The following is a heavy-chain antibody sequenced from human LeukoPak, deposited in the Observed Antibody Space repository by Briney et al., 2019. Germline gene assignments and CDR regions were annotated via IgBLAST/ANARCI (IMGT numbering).Heavy chain of an antibody. D-gene: IGHD3-16*02. Sequence: ASVKVSCKASGYTFTDYYIHWVRQAPGQGLEWMGRIDPSSGGVNYAQNFQGRVTMTRDTSITTAYMELSRLRSDDTAIFFCAREVSYDDPWGTYRYLDYWGQGTLVTVSS. CDR3: AREVSYDDPWGTYRYLDY. CDR1: GYTFTDYY. J-gene: IGHJ4*02. CDR2: IDPSSGGV. V-gene: IGHV1-2*06.